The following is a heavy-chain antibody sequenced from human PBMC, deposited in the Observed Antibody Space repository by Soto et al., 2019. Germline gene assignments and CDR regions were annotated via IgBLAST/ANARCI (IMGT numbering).Heavy chain of an antibody. J-gene: IGHJ4*02. CDR3: ARGRRGWDFDY. CDR2: IWYDGSNK. D-gene: IGHD3-10*01. Sequence: QVQLVESGGGVVQPGRSLRLSCAASGFTFSSYGMHWVRQAPGKGLEWVAVIWYDGSNKYYADSVKGRFTISRDNSKNTVHREMNRLRAEDTAVYYCARGRRGWDFDYWGEGPLVTVSS. V-gene: IGHV3-33*01. CDR1: GFTFSSYG.